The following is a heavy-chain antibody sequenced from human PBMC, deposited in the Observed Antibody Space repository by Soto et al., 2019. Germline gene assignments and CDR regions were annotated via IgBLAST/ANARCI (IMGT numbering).Heavy chain of an antibody. J-gene: IGHJ3*02. Sequence: EVQLLESGGGLVQPGGSLRLSCAASGFTFSNYAMSWVRQAPGKGLEWVSSIGGAGTRTFHTDSVKGRFTISRDSSTNTVSLQMNSLRAEDTAIYYCAKDATWKMPPDDFDMWGQGIMVSVSS. CDR3: AKDATWKMPPDDFDM. CDR2: IGGAGTRT. V-gene: IGHV3-23*01. D-gene: IGHD1-1*01. CDR1: GFTFSNYA.